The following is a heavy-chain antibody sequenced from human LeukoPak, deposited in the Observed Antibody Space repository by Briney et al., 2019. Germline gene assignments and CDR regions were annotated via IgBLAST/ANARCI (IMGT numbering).Heavy chain of an antibody. CDR3: ARVEGDYDSSGYYYFDY. CDR2: ISSSSSTI. CDR1: GFTFSSYS. D-gene: IGHD3-22*01. J-gene: IGHJ4*02. V-gene: IGHV3-48*04. Sequence: GGSLRLSCAASGFTFSSYSMNWVRQAPGKGLEWVSYISSSSSTIYYADSVKGRFTISRDNAKNSLYLQMNSLRAEDTAVYYCARVEGDYDSSGYYYFDYWGQGTLVTVSS.